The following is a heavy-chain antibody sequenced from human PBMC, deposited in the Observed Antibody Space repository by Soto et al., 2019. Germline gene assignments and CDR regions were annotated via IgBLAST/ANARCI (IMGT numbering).Heavy chain of an antibody. J-gene: IGHJ5*02. D-gene: IGHD5-18*01. CDR3: AKVMVKNWFDP. V-gene: IGHV1-3*01. CDR2: INPDNGNT. CDR1: GYTFTRYT. Sequence: ASVKVSCKASGYTFTRYTMNWVRQAPGQRLEWMGWINPDNGNTKSSQKFQDRVIITRDTSASTAYMDLSSLRAEDTAVYYCAKVMVKNWFDPWGQGTLVTVSS.